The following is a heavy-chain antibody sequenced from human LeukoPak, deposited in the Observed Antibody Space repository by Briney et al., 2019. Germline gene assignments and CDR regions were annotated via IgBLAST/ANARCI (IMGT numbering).Heavy chain of an antibody. CDR3: AKEPSKLVGATTVAY. Sequence: GGSLRLSCAASGFTFSSYEMNWVRQAPGKGLEWVSYISSSGSTIYYADSVKGRFTISRDNAKNSLYLQMNSLRAEDTAVYYCAKEPSKLVGATTVAYWGQGTLVTVSS. V-gene: IGHV3-48*03. J-gene: IGHJ4*02. CDR2: ISSSGSTI. CDR1: GFTFSSYE. D-gene: IGHD1-26*01.